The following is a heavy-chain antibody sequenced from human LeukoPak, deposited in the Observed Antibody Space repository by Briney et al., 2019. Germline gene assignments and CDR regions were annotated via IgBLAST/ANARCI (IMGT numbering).Heavy chain of an antibody. D-gene: IGHD5-18*01. V-gene: IGHV3-23*01. CDR1: GITFSNYA. CDR3: AGRRTGYSSGYGH. CDR2: ISGSAHKI. Sequence: GGSLRLSCVASGITFSNYAVSWVRQAPEKGLDWVSVISGSAHKIRYADSVKGRFTISRDNSENIVYLQMSNLRVEDTAVYYCAGRRTGYSSGYGHWGQGTLVTVSS. J-gene: IGHJ4*02.